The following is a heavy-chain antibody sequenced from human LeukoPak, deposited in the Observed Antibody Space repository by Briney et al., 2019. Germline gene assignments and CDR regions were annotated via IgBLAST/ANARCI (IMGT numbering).Heavy chain of an antibody. D-gene: IGHD2-15*01. CDR3: ASSRSGVFDY. J-gene: IGHJ4*02. Sequence: SQTLSLTCTVSGGSISSGGYYWSWIRQHPGKCLEWIGYIYYSGSTYYNPSLKSRVTISVDTSKNQFSLKLSSVTAADTAVYYCASSRSGVFDYWGQGTLVTVSS. V-gene: IGHV4-31*03. CDR2: IYYSGST. CDR1: GGSISSGGYY.